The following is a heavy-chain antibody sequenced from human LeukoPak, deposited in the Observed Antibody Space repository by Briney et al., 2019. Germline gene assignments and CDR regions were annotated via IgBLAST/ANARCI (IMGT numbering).Heavy chain of an antibody. CDR3: ARDLPELDAFDI. Sequence: GGSLRLSCAASGFTVSSNYMSWVRQAPGKGLEWVSVIYSGGSTYYADSVKGRFTISRDNSKNTLYLQMNSLRAEDTAVYYCARDLPELDAFDIWGQGTMVTVSS. V-gene: IGHV3-53*01. CDR2: IYSGGST. J-gene: IGHJ3*02. CDR1: GFTVSSNY. D-gene: IGHD1-7*01.